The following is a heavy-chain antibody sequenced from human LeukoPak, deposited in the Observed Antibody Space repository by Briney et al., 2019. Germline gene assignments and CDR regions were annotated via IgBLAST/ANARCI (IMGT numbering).Heavy chain of an antibody. J-gene: IGHJ4*02. V-gene: IGHV4-34*01. Sequence: SETLSLTCAVYGGSFSGYYWSWIRQPPGKGLEWIGEISHSGSTNYNPSLKSRLTISADTSKNKFSLKLSSVTVADTAIYYCARGYCSGGSCYSARYWGQGTLVTVSS. CDR3: ARGYCSGGSCYSARY. D-gene: IGHD2-15*01. CDR1: GGSFSGYY. CDR2: ISHSGST.